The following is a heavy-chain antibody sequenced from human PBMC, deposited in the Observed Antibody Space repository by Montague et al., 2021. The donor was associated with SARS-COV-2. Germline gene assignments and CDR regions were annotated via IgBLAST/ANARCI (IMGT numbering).Heavy chain of an antibody. CDR1: GGSISSCF. J-gene: IGHJ4*02. D-gene: IGHD3-10*01. Sequence: SETLSLTCTVSGGSISSCFWSWIRQPPGKGLEWIGYFYHSGGTKYNPSLKSRVTISGDTSKNQFSLKLSSVTTADTAVYYCARSGAVPMDWGQGTLVTVSP. CDR2: FYHSGGT. V-gene: IGHV4-59*13. CDR3: ARSGAVPMD.